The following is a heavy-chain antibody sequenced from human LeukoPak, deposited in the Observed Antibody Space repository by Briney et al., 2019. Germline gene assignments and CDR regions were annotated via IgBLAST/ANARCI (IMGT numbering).Heavy chain of an antibody. CDR2: ISGSGGST. Sequence: GGSLRLSCAASGFTFSSYAMSWVRQAPGKGLEWVSAISGSGGSTYYADSVKGRFTISRDNSKNTLYLQMNSLRAEDTAVYYCATRRMGLGGIAAAGVLDYWGQGNLVTVSS. J-gene: IGHJ4*02. D-gene: IGHD6-13*01. V-gene: IGHV3-23*01. CDR3: ATRRMGLGGIAAAGVLDY. CDR1: GFTFSSYA.